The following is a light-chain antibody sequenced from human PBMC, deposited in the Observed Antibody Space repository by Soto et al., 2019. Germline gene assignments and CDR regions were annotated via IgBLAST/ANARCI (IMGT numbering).Light chain of an antibody. CDR1: SSDVGSYTY. V-gene: IGLV2-14*01. CDR3: NSYTGSSTNTVV. J-gene: IGLJ2*01. Sequence: QSALTQPASVSGSPGQSITISCTGTSSDVGSYTYVSWYQQHPGKAPKLMIYEVSNRPSGVSNRFSGSKSGNTASLTISGLQAEDEADYYCNSYTGSSTNTVVFGGGTKVTVL. CDR2: EVS.